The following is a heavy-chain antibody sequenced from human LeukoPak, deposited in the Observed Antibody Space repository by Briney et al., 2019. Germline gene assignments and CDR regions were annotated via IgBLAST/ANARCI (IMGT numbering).Heavy chain of an antibody. Sequence: GSLRLSCAASGLSVSSNYMSWIRQPPGKGLEWIGEINHSGSTNYNPSLKSRVTISVDTSKNQFSLKLSSVTAADTAVYYCARGGAPGYSYGSQFDPWGQGTLVTVSS. D-gene: IGHD5-18*01. CDR1: GLSVSSNY. J-gene: IGHJ5*02. CDR3: ARGGAPGYSYGSQFDP. CDR2: INHSGST. V-gene: IGHV4-34*01.